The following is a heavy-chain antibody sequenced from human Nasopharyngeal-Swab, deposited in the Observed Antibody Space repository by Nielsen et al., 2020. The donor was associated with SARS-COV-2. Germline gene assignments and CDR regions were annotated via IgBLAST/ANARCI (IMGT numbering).Heavy chain of an antibody. CDR1: GYTFTSYY. CDR3: ARDDLIVVVPAAMEPPCMDV. CDR2: INPSGGST. J-gene: IGHJ6*02. V-gene: IGHV1-46*01. Sequence: ASVKVSCKASGYTFTSYYMHWVRQAPGQGLEWMGIINPSGGSTSYAQKFQGRVTMTTDTSTSTAYMELRSLRSDDTAVYYCARDDLIVVVPAAMEPPCMDVWGQGTTVTVSS. D-gene: IGHD2-2*01.